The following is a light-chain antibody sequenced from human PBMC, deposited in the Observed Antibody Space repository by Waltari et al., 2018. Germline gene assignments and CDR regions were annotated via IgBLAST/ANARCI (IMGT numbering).Light chain of an antibody. CDR3: QQRGSWPLT. V-gene: IGKV3-11*01. Sequence: IVLTQFPATLSLSPGERATLSCRARQSVGDFLAWYQQKPGQAPRLLIYDASKRVTGIPARFSGSGSGTDFPLNISSLEPEYFALYYCQQRGSWPLTFGGGTTVEIK. CDR1: QSVGDF. J-gene: IGKJ4*01. CDR2: DAS.